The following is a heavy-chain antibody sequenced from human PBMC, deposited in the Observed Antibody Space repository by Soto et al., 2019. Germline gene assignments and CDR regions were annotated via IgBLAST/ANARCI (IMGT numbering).Heavy chain of an antibody. CDR2: ISSIVTTI. Sequence: LILSWAASRVTLNDYYISFIRQAPGNGLECVSYISSIVTTIDYTDSVKGRLTISRENDKKSLYLQMKSLRAEGTAVYYCARSPYRYCSSTSCYDNPDYWGKRTLVTVSS. V-gene: IGHV3-11*01. CDR3: ARSPYRYCSSTSCYDNPDY. D-gene: IGHD2-2*01. CDR1: RVTLNDYY. J-gene: IGHJ4*02.